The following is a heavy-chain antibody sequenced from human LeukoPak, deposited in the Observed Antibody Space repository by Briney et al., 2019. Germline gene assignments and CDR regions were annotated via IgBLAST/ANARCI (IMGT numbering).Heavy chain of an antibody. J-gene: IGHJ4*02. CDR2: IIPILGIA. CDR3: ARDAVRGGSFDY. Sequence: GASVTVSCKASGGTFSSYATSWVRQAPGQGLEWMGRIIPILGIANYAQKFQGRVTITADKSTSTAYMELSSLRSEDTDVYYCARDAVRGGSFDYWGQGALVTVSS. V-gene: IGHV1-69*04. CDR1: GGTFSSYA. D-gene: IGHD3-10*02.